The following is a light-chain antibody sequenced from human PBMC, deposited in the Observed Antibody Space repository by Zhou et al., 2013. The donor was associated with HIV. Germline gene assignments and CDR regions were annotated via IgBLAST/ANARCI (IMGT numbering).Light chain of an antibody. CDR1: QSLSSW. CDR3: QQYNSYPVT. CDR2: KAS. V-gene: IGKV1-5*03. J-gene: IGKJ2*01. Sequence: DIQMTQSPSTLSASVGDRVTITCRASQSLSSWLAWYQQKPGKAPNLLIYKASSLESGVPSRFSGSGSGTEFTLTISSLQPDDFATYYCQQYNSYPVTFGQGTTVEMK.